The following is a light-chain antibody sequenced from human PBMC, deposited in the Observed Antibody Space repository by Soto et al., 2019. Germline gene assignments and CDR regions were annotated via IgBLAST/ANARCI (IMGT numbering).Light chain of an antibody. CDR2: GVS. CDR3: SSYTSSNTYV. CDR1: TSDIGFSYY. V-gene: IGLV2-14*03. Sequence: QSALTQSASVSGSPGQSITISCTGTTSDIGFSYYVSWYQQHPDKAPKLIIYGVSDRPSGVSDRFSGSKSGNTASLTISGLQAEDAADYYCSSYTSSNTYVFGTGTKVTVL. J-gene: IGLJ1*01.